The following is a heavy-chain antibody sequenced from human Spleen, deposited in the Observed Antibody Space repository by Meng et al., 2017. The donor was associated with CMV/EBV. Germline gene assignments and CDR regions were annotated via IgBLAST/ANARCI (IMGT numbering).Heavy chain of an antibody. CDR1: GYTFTSYY. Sequence: ASVKVSCKASGYTFTSYYIHWVQQTPGQGLEWMGIIGPIGGGTTYAQKFQGRLTMTRETSTSTVYMELSSLRSEDTAVYFCARDRPVDYYYYYGMDVWGQGTTVTVSS. CDR2: IGPIGGGT. J-gene: IGHJ6*01. V-gene: IGHV1-46*01. CDR3: ARDRPVDYYYYYGMDV.